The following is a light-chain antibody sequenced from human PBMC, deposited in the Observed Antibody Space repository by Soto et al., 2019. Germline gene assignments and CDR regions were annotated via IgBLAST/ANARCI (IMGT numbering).Light chain of an antibody. V-gene: IGLV2-14*02. CDR1: SSDVGTYNL. CDR2: AVS. J-gene: IGLJ7*01. CDR3: SAHSPGGTLQI. Sequence: QSALTQPASVSGSPGQSITISCTGTSSDVGTYNLVSWYQLHPGKAPKLIIYAVSVRTSGVSNRFSGSKSGNTASLTISGLQAEDEADYYCSAHSPGGTLQIFGRGTQLTVL.